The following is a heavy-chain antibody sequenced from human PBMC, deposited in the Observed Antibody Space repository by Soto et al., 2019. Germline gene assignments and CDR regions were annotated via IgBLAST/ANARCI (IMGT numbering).Heavy chain of an antibody. J-gene: IGHJ3*02. CDR3: ATGAGGEDNVVAVAAHGMYDYFNI. Sequence: PSESLSLTCNVSGRAISSSDHYWGWIRQSPGQGLQWLGTTYYSGRIDYNPSLKRRVTISVDTSKNQLSLRLASMTAADTATYRCATGAGGEDNVVAVAAHGMYDYFNIWGQGTRVTVSS. V-gene: IGHV4-39*01. CDR1: GRAISSSDHY. CDR2: TYYSGRI. D-gene: IGHD2-15*01.